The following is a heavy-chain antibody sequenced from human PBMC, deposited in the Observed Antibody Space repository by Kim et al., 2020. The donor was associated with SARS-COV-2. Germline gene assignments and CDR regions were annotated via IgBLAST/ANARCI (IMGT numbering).Heavy chain of an antibody. V-gene: IGHV4-39*01. CDR3: ARVVYRNGYSTYVDY. Sequence: SETLSLTCTVSGGSISSTTYYWGWIRQPPGKGLEWIATIYYSGRTFYTPSLKSRVTISVDTSKDQFSLKLSSVTAADTAVYYCARVVYRNGYSTYVDYWGQGTLVSVSS. J-gene: IGHJ4*02. D-gene: IGHD5-18*01. CDR2: IYYSGRT. CDR1: GGSISSTTYY.